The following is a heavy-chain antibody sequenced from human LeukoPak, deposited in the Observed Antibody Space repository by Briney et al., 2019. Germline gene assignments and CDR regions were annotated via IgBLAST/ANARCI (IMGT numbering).Heavy chain of an antibody. Sequence: QPGGSLRLSCAASGFTFSSYGMHWVRQAPGKGLEWVAVISYDGSNKYYADSVKGRFTISRDNSKNTLYLQMNSLRAEDTAVYYCAREDFPKDAQLNLYYYDSSGYYYSGYWGQGTLVTVSS. V-gene: IGHV3-30*03. CDR2: ISYDGSNK. CDR1: GFTFSSYG. J-gene: IGHJ4*02. D-gene: IGHD3-22*01. CDR3: AREDFPKDAQLNLYYYDSSGYYYSGY.